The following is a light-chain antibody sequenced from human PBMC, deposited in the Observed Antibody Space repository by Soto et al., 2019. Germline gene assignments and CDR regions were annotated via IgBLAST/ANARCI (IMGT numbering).Light chain of an antibody. CDR1: SSNIGSNY. J-gene: IGLJ1*01. Sequence: QSVLTQPPSASGTPGQRVTISCSGSSSNIGSNYVYWYQHLPGTAPKLLIYNNNLRPSGVPDRFSGSKSDTSASLAISGLRSEDEADYYCLLYYGGSYVFGAGTKETVL. CDR3: LLYYGGSYV. V-gene: IGLV1-47*02. CDR2: NNN.